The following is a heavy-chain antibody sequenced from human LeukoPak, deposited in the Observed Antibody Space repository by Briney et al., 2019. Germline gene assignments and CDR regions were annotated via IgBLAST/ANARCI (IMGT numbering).Heavy chain of an antibody. J-gene: IGHJ3*02. Sequence: SQTLSLTCAISGDSVPSNSGGWNWIRQSPSRGLEWLGRTYYRSEWHIDYADSVKSRITINPDTSKNQFSLQLKSVTPEDTAVYYCVRGGLVRGTLNSLSAFDIWGQGTMVTVSS. D-gene: IGHD3-10*01. V-gene: IGHV6-1*01. CDR2: TYYRSEWHI. CDR1: GDSVPSNSGG. CDR3: VRGGLVRGTLNSLSAFDI.